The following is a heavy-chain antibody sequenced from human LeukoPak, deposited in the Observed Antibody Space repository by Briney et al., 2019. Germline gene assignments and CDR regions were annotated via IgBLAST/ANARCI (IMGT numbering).Heavy chain of an antibody. CDR3: ARTFLEWSSWFDP. CDR2: IYTSGST. J-gene: IGHJ5*02. Sequence: SETLSLTCAVYGGSFSGYYWSWIRQPAGKGLEWIGRIYTSGSTNYNPSLKSRVTMSVDTSKNQFSLKLSSVTAADTAVYYCARTFLEWSSWFDPWGQGTLVAVSS. D-gene: IGHD3-3*02. CDR1: GGSFSGYY. V-gene: IGHV4-59*10.